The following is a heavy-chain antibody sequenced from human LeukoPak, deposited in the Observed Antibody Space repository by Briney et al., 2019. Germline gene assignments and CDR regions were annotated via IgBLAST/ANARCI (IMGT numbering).Heavy chain of an antibody. J-gene: IGHJ3*02. Sequence: PGGSLRLSCAASGFTFSSYAMSWVRQAPGKGLEWVSGINGSGGRTYYADSVKGRLTISRDNSKSTLYLQMTSLRAEDTAVYYCARGGLVHAFDIWGQGTMVTVSS. CDR1: GFTFSSYA. CDR2: INGSGGRT. V-gene: IGHV3-23*01. CDR3: ARGGLVHAFDI. D-gene: IGHD3-22*01.